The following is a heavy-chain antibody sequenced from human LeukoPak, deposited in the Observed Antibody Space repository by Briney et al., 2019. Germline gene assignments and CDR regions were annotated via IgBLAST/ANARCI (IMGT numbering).Heavy chain of an antibody. Sequence: PGGSLRLSCAASGFTFSHFWMGWVRQTPGKGLEWVANIKPDGGEKYYVASVKGRFTISRDNAKNSLYLEMNSLRDEDTAVYYCAREGSGNYFYYFDYWGQGTLVSVSS. CDR3: AREGSGNYFYYFDY. D-gene: IGHD4-11*01. CDR2: IKPDGGEK. CDR1: GFTFSHFW. V-gene: IGHV3-7*01. J-gene: IGHJ4*02.